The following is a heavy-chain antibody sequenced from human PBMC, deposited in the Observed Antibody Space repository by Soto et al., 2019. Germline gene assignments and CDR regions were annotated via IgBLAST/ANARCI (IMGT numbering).Heavy chain of an antibody. J-gene: IGHJ5*02. CDR3: AHPPFDILTGYYKFTNWFDP. V-gene: IGHV2-5*02. CDR2: SYLDDDK. D-gene: IGHD3-9*01. Sequence: QITLKESGPTLVKPTQTLTLTCTFSGVSLSTSGVGVGWIRQPPGKALEWLALSYLDDDKPYSPSLKSRLTITTDNPKNQVVITMANMDPVDTATYYCAHPPFDILTGYYKFTNWFDPWGQGTLVTVSS. CDR1: GVSLSTSGVG.